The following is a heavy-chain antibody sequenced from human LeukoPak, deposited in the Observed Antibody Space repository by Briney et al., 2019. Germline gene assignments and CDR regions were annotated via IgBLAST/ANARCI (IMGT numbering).Heavy chain of an antibody. CDR3: ARKLGGSQCGGDCFFDH. V-gene: IGHV3-11*03. Sequence: GGSLRLSCEASGFTLSVYYMSWFRQAPGKGLEWIGYISSTGSYTTYADSVRGRFIISRDNAKSLLFLQMNNLRAEDTAIYYCARKLGGSQCGGDCFFDHWGQGTLVAVSS. CDR2: ISSTGSYT. D-gene: IGHD2-21*02. CDR1: GFTLSVYY. J-gene: IGHJ4*02.